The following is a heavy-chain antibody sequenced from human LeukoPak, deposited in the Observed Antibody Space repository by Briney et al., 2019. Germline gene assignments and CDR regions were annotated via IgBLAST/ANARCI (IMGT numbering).Heavy chain of an antibody. J-gene: IGHJ4*02. CDR3: ARGDGYNFFDY. V-gene: IGHV3-30*03. Sequence: GGSLRLSCAASGFTFSSYGMHWVRQAPGKGLEWVAVISYDGSNKGYADSVKGRFTISRDNSENTLYLQMKSLRAEDTAVYYCARGDGYNFFDYWGQGTLVTVSS. D-gene: IGHD5-24*01. CDR1: GFTFSSYG. CDR2: ISYDGSNK.